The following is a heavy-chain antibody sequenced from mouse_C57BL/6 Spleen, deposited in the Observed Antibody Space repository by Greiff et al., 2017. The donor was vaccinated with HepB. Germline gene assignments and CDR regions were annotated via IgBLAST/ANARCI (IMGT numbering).Heavy chain of an antibody. V-gene: IGHV1-82*01. Sequence: QVQLQQSGPELVKPGASVKISCKASGYAFSSSWMNWVKQRPGKGLEWIGRIYPGDGDTNYNGKFKGKATLTADKSSSTAYMQLSSLTSEDSAVYFCARAGTAYYFDYWGQGTTLTVSS. CDR2: IYPGDGDT. CDR1: GYAFSSSW. CDR3: ARAGTAYYFDY. D-gene: IGHD4-1*01. J-gene: IGHJ2*01.